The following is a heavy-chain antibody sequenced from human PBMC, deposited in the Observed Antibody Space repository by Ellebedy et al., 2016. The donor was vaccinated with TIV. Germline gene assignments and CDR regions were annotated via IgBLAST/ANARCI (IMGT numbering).Heavy chain of an antibody. Sequence: GESLKISCAASGFTFSDNYMDWVRQAPGKGLEWVGRSKNKVNSYSAHYAASVKDRFTISRDDSKDFLYLQMNSLKTEDTAVYYCARDKYGSYDYWGQGTLVTVSS. CDR3: ARDKYGSYDY. CDR2: SKNKVNSYSA. D-gene: IGHD1-26*01. V-gene: IGHV3-72*01. CDR1: GFTFSDNY. J-gene: IGHJ4*02.